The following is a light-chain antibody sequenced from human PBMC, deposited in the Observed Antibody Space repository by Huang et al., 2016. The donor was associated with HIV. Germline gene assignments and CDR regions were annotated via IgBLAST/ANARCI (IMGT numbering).Light chain of an antibody. CDR3: QQSFSSPWT. CDR2: TVS. Sequence: DIQMTQSPSFLSASVGDRVTITCRASQTSYKYLNWYQQRPGKAPSRLIYTVSSLQSGVPLRFSGSGSGADFTLTISSLEPEDFATYYCQQSFSSPWTFGQGTKVEIK. CDR1: QTSYKY. J-gene: IGKJ1*01. V-gene: IGKV1-39*01.